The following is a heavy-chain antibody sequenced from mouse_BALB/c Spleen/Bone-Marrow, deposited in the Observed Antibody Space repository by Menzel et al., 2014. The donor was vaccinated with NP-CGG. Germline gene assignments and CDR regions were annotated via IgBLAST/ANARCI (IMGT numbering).Heavy chain of an antibody. D-gene: IGHD2-10*02. CDR1: GYTFTSYW. J-gene: IGHJ4*01. V-gene: IGHV1S126*01. CDR2: IYPSDSYT. CDR3: TRQYGNYYAMDY. Sequence: VKLVESGAELVRPGASVKVSCKASGYTFTSYWIKGVKQRPGQGLEWIGNIYPSDSYTNYNQNFKDKATLTVDKSSSTAYMQLSSPTSEDSAVYYCTRQYGNYYAMDYWGQGTSVTVSS.